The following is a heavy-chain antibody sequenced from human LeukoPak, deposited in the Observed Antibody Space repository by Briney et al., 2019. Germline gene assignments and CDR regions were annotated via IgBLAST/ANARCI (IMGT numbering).Heavy chain of an antibody. D-gene: IGHD3-10*01. CDR2: INHSGST. CDR1: GGSFSGYY. Sequence: SETLSLTCAVYGGSFSGYYWSWIRQPPGKGLEWIGEINHSGSTNYNPSLKSRVTISVDTSKNQFSLKLSSVTAADTAVYYCARHSRDYGSGSYYNQHKPYYYYGMDVWGQGTTVTVSS. J-gene: IGHJ6*02. V-gene: IGHV4-34*01. CDR3: ARHSRDYGSGSYYNQHKPYYYYGMDV.